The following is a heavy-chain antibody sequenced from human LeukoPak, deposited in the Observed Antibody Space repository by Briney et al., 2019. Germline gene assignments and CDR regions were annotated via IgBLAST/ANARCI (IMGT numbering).Heavy chain of an antibody. CDR2: ISWNRGSI. V-gene: IGHV3-9*03. Sequence: GGSLRLSRAASGFTFDDYAMHWVRQAPGKGLEWVSGISWNRGSIDYADSVKGRFTISRDNAKNSLYLQMNSLRAEDMALYYCAKGTPYSSSWYDDYFDYWGQETLVTVSS. CDR3: AKGTPYSSSWYDDYFDY. D-gene: IGHD6-13*01. J-gene: IGHJ4*02. CDR1: GFTFDDYA.